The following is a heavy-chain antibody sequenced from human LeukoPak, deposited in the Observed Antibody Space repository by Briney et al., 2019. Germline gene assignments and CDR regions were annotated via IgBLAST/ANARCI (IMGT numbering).Heavy chain of an antibody. J-gene: IGHJ5*02. D-gene: IGHD6-13*01. V-gene: IGHV3-20*04. CDR1: GFTFDDYG. CDR2: INWNGGST. CDR3: ARAPYSSSWGDGFDL. Sequence: GGSLRLSCAPSGFTFDDYGMSWVRQAPGKGLEWVSGINWNGGSTGYADSVKGRFTISRDNAKNSLYLQMNSLRAEDTALYYCARAPYSSSWGDGFDLWGQGTLVTVSS.